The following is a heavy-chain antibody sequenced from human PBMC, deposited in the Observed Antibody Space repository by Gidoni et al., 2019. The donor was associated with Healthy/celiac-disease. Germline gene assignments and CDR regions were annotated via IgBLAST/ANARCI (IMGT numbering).Heavy chain of an antibody. D-gene: IGHD2-2*02. Sequence: VQLQDSGPGLVKPSETLSLTCTVSCGSISSYYWSWSRQPPGKRLEWIGYISYSGSTNYNPSLKSRVTISVDTSKNQFSLKLSSVIAADTAVYYCARGGPILAKLGYFDYWGQGTLVTVSS. CDR1: CGSISSYY. J-gene: IGHJ4*02. CDR2: ISYSGST. CDR3: ARGGPILAKLGYFDY. V-gene: IGHV4-59*01.